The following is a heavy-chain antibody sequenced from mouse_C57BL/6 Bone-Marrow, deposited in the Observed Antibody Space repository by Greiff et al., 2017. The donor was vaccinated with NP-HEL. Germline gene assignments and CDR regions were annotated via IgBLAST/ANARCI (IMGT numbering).Heavy chain of an antibody. V-gene: IGHV6-6*01. CDR3: TPLYYGAWVAY. CDR1: GFTFSDAW. D-gene: IGHD1-1*01. CDR2: IRNKANNHAT. J-gene: IGHJ3*01. Sequence: EVHLVESGGGLVQPGGSMKLSCAASGFTFSDAWMDWVRQAPEKGLEWVAEIRNKANNHATYYAESVKGRFTISRDDSNSSVYLQMNSLRAEVAVIYYCTPLYYGAWVAYWGQGTLVTVTA.